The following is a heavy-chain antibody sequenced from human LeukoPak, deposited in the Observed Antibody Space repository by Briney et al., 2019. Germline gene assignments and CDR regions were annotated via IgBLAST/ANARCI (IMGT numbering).Heavy chain of an antibody. Sequence: GGSLRLSCAASGFTLSSYAMSWVRQAPGKGLEWVSAISGSGGSTYYADSVKGRFTISRDNSKNTLYLQMNSLRAEDTAVYYCAKDQYYDFWSGYSYNWFDPWGQGTLVTVSS. D-gene: IGHD3-3*01. CDR3: AKDQYYDFWSGYSYNWFDP. CDR1: GFTLSSYA. V-gene: IGHV3-23*01. CDR2: ISGSGGST. J-gene: IGHJ5*02.